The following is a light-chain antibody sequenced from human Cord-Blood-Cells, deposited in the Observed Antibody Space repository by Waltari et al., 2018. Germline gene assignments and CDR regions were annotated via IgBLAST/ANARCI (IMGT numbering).Light chain of an antibody. Sequence: QSALTQPRPVSGSPGQPVTISCTRTSSDVGGYNYVSCYQQHPGKAPKLMIYDVRKRPSGVPDRFSGSKSGNTASLTISGLQAEDEADYYCCSYAGSYTYVFGTGTKVTVL. J-gene: IGLJ1*01. CDR1: SSDVGGYNY. V-gene: IGLV2-11*01. CDR2: DVR. CDR3: CSYAGSYTYV.